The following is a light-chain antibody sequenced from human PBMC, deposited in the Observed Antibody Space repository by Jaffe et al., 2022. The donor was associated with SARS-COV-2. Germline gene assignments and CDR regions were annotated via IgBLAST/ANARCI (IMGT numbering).Light chain of an antibody. CDR1: QSIRTY. J-gene: IGKJ2*01. CDR3: QHNYNPLMYI. CDR2: GAS. V-gene: IGKV1-39*01. Sequence: DIQLTQSPSSLSASVGDRVTISCRASQSIRTYLNWYQQKPGKAPNLLIYGASSLHSGVPSRFSGSGSGTDFTLTITNLHPEDFATYYCQHNYNPLMYIFGQGTKLEIK.